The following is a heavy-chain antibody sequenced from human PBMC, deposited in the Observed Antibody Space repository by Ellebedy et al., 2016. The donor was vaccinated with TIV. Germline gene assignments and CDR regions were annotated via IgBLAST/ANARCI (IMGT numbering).Heavy chain of an antibody. Sequence: GGSLRLSXAASGFTFSNYGMHWVRQAPGRGLEWVALIWYDGSNKYYGDSVKGRFTISRDNSKNTLYLQMDSLRAEDTAVYYCARGHSGGYLASNSDYWGQGTLVTVSS. D-gene: IGHD3-22*01. CDR1: GFTFSNYG. J-gene: IGHJ4*02. V-gene: IGHV3-30*02. CDR2: IWYDGSNK. CDR3: ARGHSGGYLASNSDY.